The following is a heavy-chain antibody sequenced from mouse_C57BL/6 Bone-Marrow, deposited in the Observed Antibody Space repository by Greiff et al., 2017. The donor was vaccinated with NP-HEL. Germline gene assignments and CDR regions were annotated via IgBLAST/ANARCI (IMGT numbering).Heavy chain of an antibody. CDR1: GYTFTSYW. J-gene: IGHJ4*01. Sequence: QVQLQQPGAELVKPGASVKLSCKASGYTFTSYWMQWVKQRPGQGLEWIGEIDPSDSYTNYNQKFKGKATLTVDTSSSTAYRQLSSLTSEDSAGYYCARYGYYYAMDYWGQGTSVTVSS. CDR3: ARYGYYYAMDY. D-gene: IGHD1-1*01. CDR2: IDPSDSYT. V-gene: IGHV1-50*01.